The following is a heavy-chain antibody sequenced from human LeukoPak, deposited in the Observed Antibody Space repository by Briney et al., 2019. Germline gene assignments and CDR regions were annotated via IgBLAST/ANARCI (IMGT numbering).Heavy chain of an antibody. CDR1: GGSFSGYY. V-gene: IGHV4-34*01. Sequence: PSETLSLTCALYGGSFSGYYWRWIRQPPGKALEWIRDINHSGSTNYNPSLKSRVTISVDTSKNQFSLKLSSVTAADTAVYYCARDPYCSGGSCYLNWFDPWGQGTLVTVSS. J-gene: IGHJ5*02. CDR2: INHSGST. CDR3: ARDPYCSGGSCYLNWFDP. D-gene: IGHD2-15*01.